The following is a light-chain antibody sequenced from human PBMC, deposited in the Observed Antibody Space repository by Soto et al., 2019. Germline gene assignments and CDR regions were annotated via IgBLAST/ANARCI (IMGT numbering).Light chain of an antibody. J-gene: IGLJ3*02. Sequence: QSVLTQPPSVSAAPGQKVTISCSGSSSNIGNNYVSWYQQLPGTAPKLLIYENNKRPSGIPDRCSGSKSGTAATLGITGLQTGDEADYYCGTWDSSLSVGGVFGGGTKLTVL. CDR3: GTWDSSLSVGGV. CDR2: ENN. V-gene: IGLV1-51*02. CDR1: SSNIGNNY.